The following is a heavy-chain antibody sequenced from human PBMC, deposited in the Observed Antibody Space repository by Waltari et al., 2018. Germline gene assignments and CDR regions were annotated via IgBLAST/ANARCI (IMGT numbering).Heavy chain of an antibody. V-gene: IGHV1-2*02. Sequence: QVQLVQSGAEVKKHGASVKVSCKASGYTFTGYYMHWVRQAPGQGLEWMGWINPNSGGTNYAQKFQGRVTMTRDTSISTAYMELSRLRSDDTAVYYCARGGHSSGWYDYYYGMDVWGQGTTVTVSS. CDR3: ARGGHSSGWYDYYYGMDV. D-gene: IGHD6-19*01. CDR2: INPNSGGT. CDR1: GYTFTGYY. J-gene: IGHJ6*02.